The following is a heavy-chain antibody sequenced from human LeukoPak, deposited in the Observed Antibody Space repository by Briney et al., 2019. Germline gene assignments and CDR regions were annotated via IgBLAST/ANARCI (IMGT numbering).Heavy chain of an antibody. CDR2: IIPIFGTA. V-gene: IGHV1-69*06. CDR3: ARDWADRSGWYF. CDR1: GGTFSSYA. D-gene: IGHD6-19*01. Sequence: SVKVSCKASGGTFSSYAISWVRQAPGQGLERMGGIIPIFGTANYAQKFQGRVTITADKSTSTAYMELSSLRSEDTAVYYCARDWADRSGWYFWGQGTLVTVSS. J-gene: IGHJ4*02.